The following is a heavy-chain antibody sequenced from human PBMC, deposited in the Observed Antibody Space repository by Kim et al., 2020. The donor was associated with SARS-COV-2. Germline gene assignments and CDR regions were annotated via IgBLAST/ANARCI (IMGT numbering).Heavy chain of an antibody. D-gene: IGHD6-13*01. CDR3: ARGGIAAAGTIDY. J-gene: IGHJ4*02. Sequence: YAVSVKSRITINPDPSKNQFSLQLNSVTPEDTAVYYCARGGIAAAGTIDYWGQGTLVTVSS. V-gene: IGHV6-1*01.